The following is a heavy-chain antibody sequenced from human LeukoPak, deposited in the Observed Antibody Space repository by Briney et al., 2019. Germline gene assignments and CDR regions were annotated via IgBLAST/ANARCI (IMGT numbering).Heavy chain of an antibody. J-gene: IGHJ3*02. D-gene: IGHD2-21*02. CDR2: ISGRGDTT. CDR3: ARELVVTHGVRALDI. V-gene: IGHV3-64*02. CDR1: GFIFSTYA. Sequence: GGSLRLSCAASGFIFSTYAMHWVRQAPGKGLEYVSAISGRGDTTYYVDSVKGRFTISRDNSKNTMYLQMGSLGAEDMAVYYCARELVVTHGVRALDIWGQGTMVTVSS.